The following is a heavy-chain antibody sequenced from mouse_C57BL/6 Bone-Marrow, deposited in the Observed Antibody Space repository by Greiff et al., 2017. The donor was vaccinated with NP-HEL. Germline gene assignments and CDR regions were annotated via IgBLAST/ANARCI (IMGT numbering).Heavy chain of an antibody. J-gene: IGHJ1*03. CDR1: GYTFTSYW. V-gene: IGHV1-69*01. CDR2: IDPSDSYT. Sequence: VQLQQPGAELVMPGASVKLSCKASGYTFTSYWMHWVKQRPGQGLEWIREIDPSDSYTNYNQKFKGKSTLTVDKSSSTAYMQLSSLTSEDSAVYYCARDYYGSSYWYFDVWGTGTTVTVSS. CDR3: ARDYYGSSYWYFDV. D-gene: IGHD1-1*01.